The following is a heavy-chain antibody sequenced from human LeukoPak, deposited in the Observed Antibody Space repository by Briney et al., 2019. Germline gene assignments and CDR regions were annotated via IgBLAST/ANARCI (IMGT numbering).Heavy chain of an antibody. CDR1: GFTFSTYE. CDR2: ISSTGSNI. J-gene: IGHJ4*02. D-gene: IGHD3-22*01. Sequence: GGSLRLSCAASGFTFSTYEMNWVRQAPGKGLEWVSYISSTGSNIYYADSVKGRFTISRDNAKNSLYPLMNSLRTEDTAVYYCAATYYYDGSGDYWGQGTLVTVPS. CDR3: AATYYYDGSGDY. V-gene: IGHV3-48*03.